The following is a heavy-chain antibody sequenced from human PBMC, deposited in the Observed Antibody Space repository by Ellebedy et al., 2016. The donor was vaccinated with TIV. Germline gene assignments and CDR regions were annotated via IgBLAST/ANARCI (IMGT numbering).Heavy chain of an antibody. CDR1: GGSIFIPGDS. J-gene: IGHJ3*01. D-gene: IGHD2/OR15-2a*01. CDR3: ARGAASRISRHDAYDL. V-gene: IGHV4-30-2*01. Sequence: SETLSLXCAVSGGSIFIPGDSWNWIRQPPGKGLEWIGFIYRSGSTYYNPSLKSRVSISVDRSNNTVSLRLSSVTAADTAVYYCARGAASRISRHDAYDLWGQGTMVTVSS. CDR2: IYRSGST.